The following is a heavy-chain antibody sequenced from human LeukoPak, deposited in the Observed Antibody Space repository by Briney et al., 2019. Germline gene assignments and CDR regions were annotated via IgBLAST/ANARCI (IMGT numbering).Heavy chain of an antibody. D-gene: IGHD3-22*01. Sequence: SGPALVKPTQTLTLTCTFSGFSLRTSGMCVSWIRQPPGKALEWLARIDWDDDKYYSTSLKTRLTISKDTSKNQVVLTMTNMDPVDTATYYCARISYYDSSGYSPCFDYWGQGTLVTVSS. V-gene: IGHV2-70*11. CDR1: GFSLRTSGMC. CDR3: ARISYYDSSGYSPCFDY. CDR2: IDWDDDK. J-gene: IGHJ4*02.